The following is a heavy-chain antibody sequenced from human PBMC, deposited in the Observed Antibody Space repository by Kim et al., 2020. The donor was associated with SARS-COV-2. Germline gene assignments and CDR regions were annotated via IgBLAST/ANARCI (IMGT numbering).Heavy chain of an antibody. D-gene: IGHD2-15*01. CDR2: NSGSM. Sequence: NSGSMGYANSVKGRFTISRDNAKSSQYLQMHSLRAEDTALYYCAPLGRIGYWGQGTLVTVST. J-gene: IGHJ4*02. V-gene: IGHV3-9*01. CDR3: APLGRIGY.